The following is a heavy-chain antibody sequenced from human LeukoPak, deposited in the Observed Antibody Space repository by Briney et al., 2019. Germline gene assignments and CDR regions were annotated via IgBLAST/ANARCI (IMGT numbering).Heavy chain of an antibody. CDR2: IYYSGST. V-gene: IGHV4-31*03. Sequence: SETLSLTCTVSGGSISSGGYYWSWIRQHPGKGLEWIGYIYYSGSTYYNPSLKSRVTISVDTSKNQFSLKLSSVTAAGTAVYYCARDRNYYDSSGYYLPDAFDIWGQGTMVTVSS. CDR3: ARDRNYYDSSGYYLPDAFDI. J-gene: IGHJ3*02. D-gene: IGHD3-22*01. CDR1: GGSISSGGYY.